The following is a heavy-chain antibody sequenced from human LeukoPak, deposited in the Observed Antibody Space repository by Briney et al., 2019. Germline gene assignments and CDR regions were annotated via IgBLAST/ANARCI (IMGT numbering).Heavy chain of an antibody. Sequence: GASVNVSCKASGYTFTSYYMHWVRQAPGQGLEWMGIINPSGGSTSYAQKFQGRVTMTRDTSTSTVYMELSSLRSEDTAVYYCAREVIVGAHFDYWGQGILVTVSS. CDR1: GYTFTSYY. D-gene: IGHD1-26*01. J-gene: IGHJ4*02. V-gene: IGHV1-46*01. CDR2: INPSGGST. CDR3: AREVIVGAHFDY.